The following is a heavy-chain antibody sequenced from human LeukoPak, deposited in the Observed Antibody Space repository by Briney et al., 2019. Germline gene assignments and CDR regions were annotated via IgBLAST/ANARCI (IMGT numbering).Heavy chain of an antibody. J-gene: IGHJ4*02. D-gene: IGHD3-10*01. Sequence: AGGSLRLSCAASGFTFSSYAMHWVRQAPGKGLEWVAVISYDGSNKYYADSVKGRFTISRDNSKNTLYLQMNSLRAEDTAVYYCAKEIGGGLLWFGELLPGDYWGQGTLVTVSS. V-gene: IGHV3-30*04. CDR3: AKEIGGGLLWFGELLPGDY. CDR1: GFTFSSYA. CDR2: ISYDGSNK.